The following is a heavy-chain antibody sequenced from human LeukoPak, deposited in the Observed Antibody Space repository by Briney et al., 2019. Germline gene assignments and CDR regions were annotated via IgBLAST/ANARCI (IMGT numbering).Heavy chain of an antibody. CDR3: ARVSKGLHDFWSGYYPPTYYYYGMDV. V-gene: IGHV4-59*01. D-gene: IGHD3-3*01. Sequence: SETLSLTCTVSGDSISSYYWSWIRQPPGKGLEWIGYIYYSGSTNYNPSLKSRVTISVDTSKNQFSLKLSSVTAADTAVYYCARVSKGLHDFWSGYYPPTYYYYGMDVWGQGTTVTVSS. J-gene: IGHJ6*02. CDR2: IYYSGST. CDR1: GDSISSYY.